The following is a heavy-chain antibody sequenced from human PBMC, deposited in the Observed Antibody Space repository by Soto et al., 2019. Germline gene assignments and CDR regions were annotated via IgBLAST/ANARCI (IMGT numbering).Heavy chain of an antibody. CDR2: IYYSGST. CDR1: GGSISSGDYY. CDR3: ARYYFDIGGYSNLLDP. Sequence: PSETLSLTCTVSGGSISSGDYYWSWIRQPPGKGLEWIGYIYYSGSTYYNPSLKSRVTISVDTSKNQFSLKLSSVTAADTAVYYCARYYFDIGGYSNLLDPWGQGTLVTVSS. V-gene: IGHV4-30-4*01. J-gene: IGHJ5*02. D-gene: IGHD3-22*01.